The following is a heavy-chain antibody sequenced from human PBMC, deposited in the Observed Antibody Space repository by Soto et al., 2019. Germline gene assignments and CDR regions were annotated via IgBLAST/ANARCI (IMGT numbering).Heavy chain of an antibody. Sequence: ASVKVSCKASAYTFTSYDINWVRQATGQGLEWMGWMNPNSGNTGYAQKFQGRVTMTRNTSISTAYMELSSLRAEDTAVYYCAKDYYDFWSGDMDVWGQGTTVTVSS. CDR3: AKDYYDFWSGDMDV. CDR2: MNPNSGNT. D-gene: IGHD3-3*01. CDR1: AYTFTSYD. J-gene: IGHJ6*02. V-gene: IGHV1-8*01.